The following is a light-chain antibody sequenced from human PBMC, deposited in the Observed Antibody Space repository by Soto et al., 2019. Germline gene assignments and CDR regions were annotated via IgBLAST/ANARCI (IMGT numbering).Light chain of an antibody. J-gene: IGKJ2*01. CDR3: QQYHSWPHT. CDR1: QSVTTN. CDR2: GAF. V-gene: IGKV3-15*01. Sequence: ETVLTQSPATLSVSPGERATFSCKACQSVTTNLAWYQQKPGQVPRLLIYGAFTRATGIPARFSGSGSGTEFTLSISSLQSEDFAIYHCQQYHSWPHTFGQGTKVDIK.